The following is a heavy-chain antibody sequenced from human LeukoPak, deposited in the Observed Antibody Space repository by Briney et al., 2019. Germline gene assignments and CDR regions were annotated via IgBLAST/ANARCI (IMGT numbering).Heavy chain of an antibody. CDR1: GFTFSNYA. J-gene: IGHJ4*02. D-gene: IGHD2-2*01. CDR3: AKAPWGSTSCLDY. Sequence: GGSLRLSCAASGFTFSNYAMSWVRQAPGKGLEWVAVISYDGSNKYYADSVKGRFTISRDNSKNTLYLQMNSLRAEDTAVYYCAKAPWGSTSCLDYWGQGTLVTVSS. V-gene: IGHV3-30*18. CDR2: ISYDGSNK.